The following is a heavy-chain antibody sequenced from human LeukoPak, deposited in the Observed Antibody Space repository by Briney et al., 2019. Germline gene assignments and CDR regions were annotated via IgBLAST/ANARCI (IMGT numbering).Heavy chain of an antibody. CDR3: ARAYCSSTSCHYYFDY. CDR2: IIPIFGTA. CDR1: GGTFSSYA. D-gene: IGHD2-2*01. J-gene: IGHJ4*02. Sequence: SVKVSCKASGGTFSSYAISWVRQAPGQGLEWMGGIIPIFGTANYAQKFQGRVTITTDESTSTAYMELSSLRSEDTAVYYCARAYCSSTSCHYYFDYWGQGTLVTVSS. V-gene: IGHV1-69*05.